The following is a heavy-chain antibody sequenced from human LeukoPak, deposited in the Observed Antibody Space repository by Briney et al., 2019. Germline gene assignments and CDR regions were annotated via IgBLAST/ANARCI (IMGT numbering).Heavy chain of an antibody. Sequence: GGSLRLSCAASGFTFSSYAMSWVRQAPGKGLEWVSAISGGGGSTYYADSVKGRFTISRDNSKNTLYLQMNSLRAEDTAVYYCATAPGGGPYDSSGYYYWGQGTLVIVSS. CDR1: GFTFSSYA. D-gene: IGHD3-22*01. J-gene: IGHJ4*02. V-gene: IGHV3-23*01. CDR3: ATAPGGGPYDSSGYYY. CDR2: ISGGGGST.